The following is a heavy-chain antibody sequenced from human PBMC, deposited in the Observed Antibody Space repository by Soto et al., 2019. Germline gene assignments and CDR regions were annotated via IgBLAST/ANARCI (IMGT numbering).Heavy chain of an antibody. Sequence: SGGSLRLSCAASGFNFGSSWMHWVRQAPGKGLQWVSRMTSDGSTTDYADSVKGRFTISRDDSNNTLHLQMNSLRAEDTAIYYCAKSPTVTPPLGLDYWGQGTLVTVSS. CDR1: GFNFGSSW. CDR2: MTSDGSTT. CDR3: AKSPTVTPPLGLDY. V-gene: IGHV3-74*01. D-gene: IGHD4-17*01. J-gene: IGHJ4*02.